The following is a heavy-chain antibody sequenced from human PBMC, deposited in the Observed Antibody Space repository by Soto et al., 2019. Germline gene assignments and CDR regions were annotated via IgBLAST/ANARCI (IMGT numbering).Heavy chain of an antibody. CDR1: GFSLSTSGVG. Sequence: QITLKESGPTLVKPTQTLTLTCTFSGFSLSTSGVGVGWIRQPPGKALEWLALIYWDDDKRYSPSLKSRLTITKDTSKNQAVLTTNNMAPVDTATYYCAHTTYYYDSSGHGRDYFAYWGQGTLVTVSS. D-gene: IGHD3-22*01. V-gene: IGHV2-5*02. J-gene: IGHJ4*02. CDR3: AHTTYYYDSSGHGRDYFAY. CDR2: IYWDDDK.